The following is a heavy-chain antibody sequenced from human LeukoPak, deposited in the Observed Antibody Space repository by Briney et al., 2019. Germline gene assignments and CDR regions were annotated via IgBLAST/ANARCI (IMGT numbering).Heavy chain of an antibody. D-gene: IGHD3-3*01. V-gene: IGHV3-48*03. CDR1: GFTFSSYE. Sequence: PGGSLRLSCAASGFTFSSYEMNWVRQDPGKGLEWVSYISSSGSTIYYADSVKGRFTISRDNAKNSLYLQMNSLRAEDTAVYYCARVDYDFWSGYSTYWGQGTLVTVSS. CDR2: ISSSGSTI. CDR3: ARVDYDFWSGYSTY. J-gene: IGHJ4*02.